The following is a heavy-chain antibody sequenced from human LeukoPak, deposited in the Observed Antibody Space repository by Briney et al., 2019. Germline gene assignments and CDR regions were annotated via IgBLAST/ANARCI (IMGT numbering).Heavy chain of an antibody. J-gene: IGHJ4*02. D-gene: IGHD3-10*01. CDR2: ISSSSSYI. CDR1: GFTFSSYS. Sequence: GGSLRLSCAASGFTFSSYSMNWVRQAPGKGLEWVSSISSSSSYIYYADSVKGRFTISRDNAKNSLYLQMNSLRAEDTAVYYCARDNRQFRVVHMVRGVTAPGDYLGQGTLVTVSS. V-gene: IGHV3-21*01. CDR3: ARDNRQFRVVHMVRGVTAPGDY.